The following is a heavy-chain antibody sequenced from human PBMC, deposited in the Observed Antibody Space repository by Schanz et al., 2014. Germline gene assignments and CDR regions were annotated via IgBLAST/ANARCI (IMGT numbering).Heavy chain of an antibody. Sequence: QVQLVQSGAEVKKPGASVKVSCKASGYTFTSYDINWVRQATGQGLEWMGWMNPNSGNTGYTQKFQGRVTMTRNTSITTAYMELSSLRSEDTAVYYCARGGVEMATIRDAFDLWGQGTMVTVS. CDR2: MNPNSGNT. J-gene: IGHJ3*01. CDR1: GYTFTSYD. V-gene: IGHV1-8*01. D-gene: IGHD3-3*01. CDR3: ARGGVEMATIRDAFDL.